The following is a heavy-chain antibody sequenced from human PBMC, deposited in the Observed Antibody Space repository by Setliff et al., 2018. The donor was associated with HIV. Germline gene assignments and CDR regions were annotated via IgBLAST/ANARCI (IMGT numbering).Heavy chain of an antibody. V-gene: IGHV1-2*06. Sequence: ASVKVSCKASGYTFTDYYIHWVRQAPGQGLEWMGRINPKSGGTNYVQKFQGRVTMTRDTSINTAYLELSRLRPDDTAVYYCAKDRTGTGTTLHVWGKGTTVTV. CDR2: INPKSGGT. CDR1: GYTFTDYY. J-gene: IGHJ6*03. CDR3: AKDRTGTGTTLHV. D-gene: IGHD1-7*01.